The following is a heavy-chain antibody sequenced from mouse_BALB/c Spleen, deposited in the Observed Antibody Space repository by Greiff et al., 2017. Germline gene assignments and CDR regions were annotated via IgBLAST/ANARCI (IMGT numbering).Heavy chain of an antibody. CDR2: INPYNGGT. D-gene: IGHD2-1*01. J-gene: IGHJ4*01. V-gene: IGHV1-18*01. CDR1: GYSFTGYT. CDR3: ASFYYGNYESAMDY. Sequence: VQLQQSGPELVKPGASMKISCKASGYSFTGYTMNWVKQSHGKNLEWIGLINPYNGGTSYNQKFKGKATLTVDKSSSTAYMELLSLTSEDSAVYYCASFYYGNYESAMDYWGQGTSVTVSS.